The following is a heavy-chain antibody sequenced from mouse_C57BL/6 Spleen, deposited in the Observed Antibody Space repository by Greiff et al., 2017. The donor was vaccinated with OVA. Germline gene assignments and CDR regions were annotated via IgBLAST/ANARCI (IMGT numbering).Heavy chain of an antibody. CDR1: GFTFSSYT. J-gene: IGHJ2*01. V-gene: IGHV5-9*01. CDR3: ARHPYYYGSSYGDYFDY. Sequence: EVKVEESGGGLVKPGGSLKLSCAASGFTFSSYTMSWVRQTPEKRLEWVATISGGGGNTYYPDSVKGRFTISRDNAKNTLYLQMSSLRSEDTALYYCARHPYYYGSSYGDYFDYWGQGTTLTVSS. CDR2: ISGGGGNT. D-gene: IGHD1-1*01.